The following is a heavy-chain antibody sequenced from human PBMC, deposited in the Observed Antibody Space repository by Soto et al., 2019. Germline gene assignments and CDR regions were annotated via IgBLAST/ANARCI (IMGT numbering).Heavy chain of an antibody. J-gene: IGHJ4*02. V-gene: IGHV1-8*01. CDR1: GYTFTNHD. CDR3: ARGRALFTMTIQGADI. D-gene: IGHD3-3*01. Sequence: QVHLVQSGAAVKGPGASVTVSCEASGYTFTNHDLIWVRQAPGQGLEYRGWVNCNSGNRDYAPGIQVRVSMTKNSSINTAYLELHSLRLEDTAVYYCARGRALFTMTIQGADIWGQGTLITVS. CDR2: VNCNSGNR.